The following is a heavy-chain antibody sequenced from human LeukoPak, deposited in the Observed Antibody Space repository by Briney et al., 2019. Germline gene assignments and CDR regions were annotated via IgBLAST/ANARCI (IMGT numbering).Heavy chain of an antibody. CDR2: ISWNSGSI. V-gene: IGHV3-9*01. D-gene: IGHD6-19*01. CDR3: AKEIALGYSSGRPFDY. CDR1: GFTFDDYA. J-gene: IGHJ4*02. Sequence: PGGSLRLSCAASGFTFDDYAMHWVRQAPGTGLEWVSGISWNSGSIGYADSVKGRFTISRDNAKNSLYLQMNSLRAEDTALYYCAKEIALGYSSGRPFDYWGQGTLVTVSS.